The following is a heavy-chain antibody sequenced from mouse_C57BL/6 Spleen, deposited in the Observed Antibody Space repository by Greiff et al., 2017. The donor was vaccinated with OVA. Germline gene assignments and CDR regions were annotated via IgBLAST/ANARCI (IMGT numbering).Heavy chain of an antibody. Sequence: VQLVESGPELVKPGASVKISCKASGYAFSSSWMNWVKQRPGKGLEWIGRIYPGDGDTNYNGKFKGKATLTADKSSSTAYMQLSSLTSEDSAVYFCARALYGYDAGYWGQGTTLTVSS. D-gene: IGHD2-2*01. CDR1: GYAFSSSW. V-gene: IGHV1-82*01. CDR2: IYPGDGDT. J-gene: IGHJ2*01. CDR3: ARALYGYDAGY.